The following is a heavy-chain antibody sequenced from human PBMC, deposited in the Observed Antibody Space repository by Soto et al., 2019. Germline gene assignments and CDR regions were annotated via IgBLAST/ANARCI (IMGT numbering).Heavy chain of an antibody. D-gene: IGHD6-19*01. V-gene: IGHV3-33*01. CDR2: IWYDGSNK. J-gene: IGHJ6*02. Sequence: GGSLRLSCAASGFTFSSYGMHWVRQAPGKGLEWVAVIWYDGSNKYYADSVKGRFTISRDNSKNTLYPQMNSLRAEDTAVYYCARSFTSTGWASYYYYGMDVWGQGTTVTVS. CDR1: GFTFSSYG. CDR3: ARSFTSTGWASYYYYGMDV.